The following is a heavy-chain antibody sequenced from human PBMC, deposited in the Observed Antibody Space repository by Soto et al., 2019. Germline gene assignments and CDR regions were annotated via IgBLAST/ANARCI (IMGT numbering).Heavy chain of an antibody. CDR1: GFTFSNYG. D-gene: IGHD2-2*01. J-gene: IGHJ6*02. Sequence: GGSLRLSCAASGFTFSNYGMHWVRQAPGKGLEWVAVISYDGSNKYYADSVKSRFTISRDNSKNTLYLQMNSLRAEDTAVYYCAKAVGYCSSTSCRDYYFYYGMDVWGQGTTVTFSS. V-gene: IGHV3-30*18. CDR3: AKAVGYCSSTSCRDYYFYYGMDV. CDR2: ISYDGSNK.